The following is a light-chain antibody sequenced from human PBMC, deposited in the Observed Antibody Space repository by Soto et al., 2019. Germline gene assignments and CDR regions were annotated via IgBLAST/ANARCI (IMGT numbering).Light chain of an antibody. J-gene: IGKJ5*01. Sequence: DIQLTQSPSFLSASVGDRVTITCRSSQGIRSYLAWYQQKPGKAPKLLIYAASTLQSGVRSRFIGGGSGTDFTLTISSLQPEDFATYYCQHLNTFPVTFGQGTRLEIK. CDR1: QGIRSY. CDR2: AAS. CDR3: QHLNTFPVT. V-gene: IGKV1-9*01.